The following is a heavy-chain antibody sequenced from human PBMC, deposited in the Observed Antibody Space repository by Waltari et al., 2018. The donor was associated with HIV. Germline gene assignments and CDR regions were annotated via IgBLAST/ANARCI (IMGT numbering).Heavy chain of an antibody. J-gene: IGHJ4*02. CDR3: ARGRTTTLDY. V-gene: IGHV3-49*03. Sequence: EVQLVESGGGLVQPGRSLRLSCTASGFTFGDYAMTWFRQAPGKGLEWVGFIRAKGYGETTDYAAAVKGRFTISRDESKTIAYLQMNSLKTEDTAVYYCARGRTTTLDYWGQGTQVTVSS. CDR2: IRAKGYGETT. CDR1: GFTFGDYA. D-gene: IGHD1-1*01.